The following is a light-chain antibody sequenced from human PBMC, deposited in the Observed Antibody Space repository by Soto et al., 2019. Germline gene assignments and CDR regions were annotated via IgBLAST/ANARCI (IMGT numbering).Light chain of an antibody. J-gene: IGLJ2*01. CDR3: SSYAGSNGVV. V-gene: IGLV8-61*01. CDR1: SDSVSASHF. Sequence: QTVVTQEPSFSVSPGGTVTLTCGLSSDSVSASHFPSWYQQTPGQAPRTLIYNTNTRSSGVPDRFSGSKSANTASLTVSGLQAEDEAEYYCSSYAGSNGVVFGGGTKLTVL. CDR2: NTN.